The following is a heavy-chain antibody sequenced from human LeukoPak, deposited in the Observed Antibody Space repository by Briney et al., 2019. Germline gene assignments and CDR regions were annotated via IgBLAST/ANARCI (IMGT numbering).Heavy chain of an antibody. CDR2: IYPGDSDT. J-gene: IGHJ4*02. CDR3: ARRIYYGLGSTYYFDY. V-gene: IGHV5-51*01. Sequence: GESLKISCKGSGYSFTSYWIGWVRRMPGKGLEWMGIIYPGDSDTRYSPSFQGQVTISADKSISTAYLQWSSLKASDTAMYYCARRIYYGLGSTYYFDYWGQGTLVTVSS. D-gene: IGHD3-10*01. CDR1: GYSFTSYW.